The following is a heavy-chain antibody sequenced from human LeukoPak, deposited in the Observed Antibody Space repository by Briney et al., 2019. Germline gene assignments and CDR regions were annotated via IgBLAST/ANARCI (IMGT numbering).Heavy chain of an antibody. Sequence: GGSLRLSCAASGFTFSSYGMSWVRQAPGKGLEWVSSITASSTAIYSADSVKGRFTISRDNARNSLYLQMNSLGAEDTAVYYCARGTMFPYYFDYWGQGTLVTVSS. D-gene: IGHD3-10*02. CDR2: ITASSTAI. J-gene: IGHJ4*02. V-gene: IGHV3-21*01. CDR1: GFTFSSYG. CDR3: ARGTMFPYYFDY.